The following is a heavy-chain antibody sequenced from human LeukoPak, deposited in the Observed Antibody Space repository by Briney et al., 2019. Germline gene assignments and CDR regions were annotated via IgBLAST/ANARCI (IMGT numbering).Heavy chain of an antibody. J-gene: IGHJ6*03. Sequence: GESLKISCRVSGYGFTSYWTGGVRKMPGKGLRGRGIIYPGDSDTRYSPSFQGQVTISADKSISTAYLQWSSLKASDTATYYCARHEGSSSGIHMDVWGKGTTVTVSS. CDR2: IYPGDSDT. D-gene: IGHD6-13*01. CDR1: GYGFTSYW. CDR3: ARHEGSSSGIHMDV. V-gene: IGHV5-51*01.